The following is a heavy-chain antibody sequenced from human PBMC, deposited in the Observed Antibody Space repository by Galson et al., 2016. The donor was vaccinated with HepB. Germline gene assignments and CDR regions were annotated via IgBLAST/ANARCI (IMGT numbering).Heavy chain of an antibody. D-gene: IGHD4-17*01. J-gene: IGHJ4*02. Sequence: SLRLSCAASGFAFSSYWMHWVRQAPGKGLVWVSRINSDGSSTTYADSVKGRFTISRDNAKNTLFLQMNSLRVEDTAVYYCARDVHGDYAGDYWGQGTLVTVSS. V-gene: IGHV3-74*01. CDR1: GFAFSSYW. CDR2: INSDGSST. CDR3: ARDVHGDYAGDY.